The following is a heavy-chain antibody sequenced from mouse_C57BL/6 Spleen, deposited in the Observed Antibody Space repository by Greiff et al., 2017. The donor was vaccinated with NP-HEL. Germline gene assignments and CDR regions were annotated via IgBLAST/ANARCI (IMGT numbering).Heavy chain of an antibody. V-gene: IGHV3-6*01. CDR3: ASYDYDGSWFAY. Sequence: VQLQQSGPGLVKPSQSLSLTCSVTGYSITSGYYWNWIRQSPGNKLEWMGYISYDGSNNYNPSLQNRISITRDTSKNQFFLKLNSVTTEDTATYYCASYDYDGSWFAYWGQGTLVTVSA. D-gene: IGHD2-4*01. CDR2: ISYDGSN. CDR1: GYSITSGYY. J-gene: IGHJ3*01.